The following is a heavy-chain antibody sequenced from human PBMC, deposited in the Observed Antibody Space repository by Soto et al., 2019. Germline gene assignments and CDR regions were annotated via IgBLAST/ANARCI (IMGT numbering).Heavy chain of an antibody. CDR1: GYTFTSYG. Sequence: AASVKVSCKASGYTFTSYGISWVRQAPGQGLEWMGWISAYNGNTNYAQKLQGRVTMTTDTSTSTAYMELRSLRSDDTAVYYCARDRDSSGWYYLIDYWGQGTLVTVS. J-gene: IGHJ4*02. V-gene: IGHV1-18*01. D-gene: IGHD6-19*01. CDR3: ARDRDSSGWYYLIDY. CDR2: ISAYNGNT.